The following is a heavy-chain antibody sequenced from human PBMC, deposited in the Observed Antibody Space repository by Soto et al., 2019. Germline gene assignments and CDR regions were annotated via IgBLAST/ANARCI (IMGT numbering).Heavy chain of an antibody. D-gene: IGHD1-26*01. CDR1: DGSVSSGSYY. CDR2: IYYSGST. J-gene: IGHJ4*02. Sequence: SETLSLTCTVSDGSVSSGSYYWSWIRQPPGKGLEWIGYIYYSGSTNYNPSLKSRVTISVDTSKNQFSLKLSSVTAADTAVYYCARDPGYSGRSFDYWGQGTLVTVSS. V-gene: IGHV4-61*01. CDR3: ARDPGYSGRSFDY.